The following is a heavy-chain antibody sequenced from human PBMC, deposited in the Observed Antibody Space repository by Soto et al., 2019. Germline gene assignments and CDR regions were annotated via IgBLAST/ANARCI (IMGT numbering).Heavy chain of an antibody. CDR1: GGTFSSYT. CDR3: ASPYCSSTSCSLGYYYYYYMDV. CDR2: IIPILGIA. J-gene: IGHJ6*03. Sequence: SVKVSCKASGGTFSSYTISWVRQAPGQGLEWMGRIIPILGIANYAQKFQGRVTITADKSTSTAYMELSSLRSEDTAVYYCASPYCSSTSCSLGYYYYYYMDVWGKGTTVTVSS. D-gene: IGHD2-2*01. V-gene: IGHV1-69*02.